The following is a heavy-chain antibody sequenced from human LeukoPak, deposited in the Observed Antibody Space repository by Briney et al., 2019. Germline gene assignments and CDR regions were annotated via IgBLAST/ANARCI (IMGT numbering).Heavy chain of an antibody. CDR1: GFTFSSNA. D-gene: IGHD2-15*01. V-gene: IGHV3-23*01. Sequence: GGSLRLSCAASGFTFSSNAMSWVRQVPGKGLEWVSGISHSGSDTHYADSVKGRFTISRDNSKNTLYLQMNSLRPEDTAVYYCAKERYLLDYWGQGTRVTVSS. CDR3: AKERYLLDY. J-gene: IGHJ4*02. CDR2: ISHSGSDT.